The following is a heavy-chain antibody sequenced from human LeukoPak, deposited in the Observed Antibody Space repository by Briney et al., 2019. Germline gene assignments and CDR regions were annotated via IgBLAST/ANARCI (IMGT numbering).Heavy chain of an antibody. D-gene: IGHD6-19*01. CDR1: GYTFSDYG. CDR3: ARGYYTSGWYVDY. CDR2: INPNSGGT. J-gene: IGHJ4*02. V-gene: IGHV1-2*06. Sequence: ASVTVSCKTSGYTFSDYGIGWVRRAPGQGLEWMGRINPNSGGTNYAQKFQGRVTMTRDTSISTAYMELSSLRSDDTAVYYCARGYYTSGWYVDYWGQGSLVTVSS.